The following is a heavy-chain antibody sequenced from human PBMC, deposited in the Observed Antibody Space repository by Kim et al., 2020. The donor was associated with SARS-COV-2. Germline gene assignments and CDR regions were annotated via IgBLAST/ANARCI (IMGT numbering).Heavy chain of an antibody. CDR1: GYTFTSYA. D-gene: IGHD3-3*01. V-gene: IGHV7-4-1*02. CDR2: INTNTGNP. Sequence: ASVKVSCKASGYTFTSYAMNWVRQAPGQGLEWMGWINTNTGNPMYAQGFTGRFVFSLDTSVSTAYLQISSLKAEDTAVYYCARESGTAVTIFGVVIIPVGGMDVWGQGTTVTVSS. CDR3: ARESGTAVTIFGVVIIPVGGMDV. J-gene: IGHJ6*02.